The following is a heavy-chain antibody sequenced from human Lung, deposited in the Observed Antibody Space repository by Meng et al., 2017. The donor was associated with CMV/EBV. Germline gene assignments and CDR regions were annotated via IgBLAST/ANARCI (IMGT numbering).Heavy chain of an antibody. CDR3: AKDWVDYGDYAGPEY. CDR2: IRYDGSNK. Sequence: SCAASGFTFSSYGMHWVRQAPGKGLEWVAFIRYDGSNKYYADSVKGRFTISRDNSKNTLYLQMNSLRAEDTAVYYCAKDWVDYGDYAGPEYWGQGKXVTVSS. V-gene: IGHV3-30*02. D-gene: IGHD4-17*01. CDR1: GFTFSSYG. J-gene: IGHJ4*02.